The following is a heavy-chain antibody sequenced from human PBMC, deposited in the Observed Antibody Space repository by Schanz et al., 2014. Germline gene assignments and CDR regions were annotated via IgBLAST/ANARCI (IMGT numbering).Heavy chain of an antibody. CDR3: AREVGGSFGQHY. J-gene: IGHJ4*02. CDR2: ISYHGSER. V-gene: IGHV3-30*03. CDR1: GFSFSDYG. Sequence: QVQLVESGGGVVQPGRSLRLSCAGSGFSFSDYGMHWVRQAPGRGLEWVAVISYHGSERYYVDSVKGRFTISRDNAKNLMYLHLNSLRAEDTAVYYCAREVGGSFGQHYWGQGALVTVSS. D-gene: IGHD1-26*01.